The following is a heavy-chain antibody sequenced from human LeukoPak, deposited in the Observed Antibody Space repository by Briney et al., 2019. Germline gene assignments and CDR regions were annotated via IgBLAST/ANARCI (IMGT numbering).Heavy chain of an antibody. J-gene: IGHJ6*03. D-gene: IGHD2-2*01. Sequence: PSETLSLTCTVSGGSINSYYWSWIRQPAGKGLEWIGRIYTSGSTNYNPSLKSRVTMSVDTSKNQFSLKLSSVTAADTAVYYCARDGCSSTSCYAYYYYYMDVWGKGTTVTVSS. CDR1: GGSINSYY. CDR3: ARDGCSSTSCYAYYYYYMDV. V-gene: IGHV4-4*07. CDR2: IYTSGST.